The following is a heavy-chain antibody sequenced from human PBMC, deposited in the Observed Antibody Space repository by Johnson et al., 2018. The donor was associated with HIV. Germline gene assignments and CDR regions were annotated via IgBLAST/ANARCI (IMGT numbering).Heavy chain of an antibody. D-gene: IGHD5-18*01. CDR2: ISYDGSKK. V-gene: IGHV3-30-3*01. Sequence: QVQLVESGGGVVQPGRSLRLSCAASGFTFSSYAMHWVRQAPGKGLEWVAVISYDGSKKYYADSVKGRFTISRDNSKNTLYLQMNSLRAEDTAVYYCARGGYTYGYLWAFDIWGQGTMVTVSS. CDR3: ARGGYTYGYLWAFDI. J-gene: IGHJ3*02. CDR1: GFTFSSYA.